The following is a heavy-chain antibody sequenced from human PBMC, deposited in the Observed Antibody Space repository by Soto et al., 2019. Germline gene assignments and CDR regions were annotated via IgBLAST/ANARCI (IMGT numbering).Heavy chain of an antibody. CDR1: GFTFSNYW. Sequence: LRLSCAASGFTFSNYWMTWVRQAPGKGLEWVANIKEDGSEKHYVDSVKGRFTISRDDAKNSLYLQMNSLRVEDTAVYFCSRDVVVGAKALNYWGQGALVTVSS. D-gene: IGHD2-15*01. V-gene: IGHV3-7*01. J-gene: IGHJ4*02. CDR3: SRDVVVGAKALNY. CDR2: IKEDGSEK.